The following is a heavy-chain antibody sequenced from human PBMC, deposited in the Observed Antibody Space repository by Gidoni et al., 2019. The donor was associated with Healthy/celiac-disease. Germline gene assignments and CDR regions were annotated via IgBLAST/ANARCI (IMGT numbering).Heavy chain of an antibody. CDR2: IWYDGSNK. CDR3: ARDGGGDNEVPNWFDP. D-gene: IGHD2-21*02. V-gene: IGHV3-33*01. Sequence: QVQLVESGGGVVQPGRSLRLSCAASGFTFSSYGRHWVRQAPGKGLEWVAVIWYDGSNKYYADSGKGRLTISRDNSKNTLYLQMNSLRAEDTAVYYCARDGGGDNEVPNWFDPWGQGTLVTVSS. CDR1: GFTFSSYG. J-gene: IGHJ5*02.